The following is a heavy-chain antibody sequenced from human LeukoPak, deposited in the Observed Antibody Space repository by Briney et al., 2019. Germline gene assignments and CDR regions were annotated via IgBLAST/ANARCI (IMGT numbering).Heavy chain of an antibody. J-gene: IGHJ3*02. Sequence: GGSLRLSCAASGFTFSSYAMSWVRQAPGKGLEWVSAISGIGGSTYYADSVKGRFTISRDNAKNTQYVQMISLRAEDTAVYYCARVLQVAYCSGDSCSNDGFDIWAKGQWSPCLQ. D-gene: IGHD2-15*01. CDR2: ISGIGGST. V-gene: IGHV3-23*01. CDR1: GFTFSSYA. CDR3: ARVLQVAYCSGDSCSNDGFDI.